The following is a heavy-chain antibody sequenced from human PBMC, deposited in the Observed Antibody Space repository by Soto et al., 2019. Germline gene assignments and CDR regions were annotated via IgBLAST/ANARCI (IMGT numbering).Heavy chain of an antibody. CDR3: ARGYSYAYPYYYFGMDV. J-gene: IGHJ6*02. CDR1: GYSFTSYW. V-gene: IGHV5-10-1*01. D-gene: IGHD5-18*01. Sequence: GESLKISCKGSGYSFTSYWISWVRQMPGKGLEWMGRIDPSDSYTNYSPSFQGHVTISADKSISTAYLQWSSLKASDTAMYYCARGYSYAYPYYYFGMDVWGQGTTVTVSS. CDR2: IDPSDSYT.